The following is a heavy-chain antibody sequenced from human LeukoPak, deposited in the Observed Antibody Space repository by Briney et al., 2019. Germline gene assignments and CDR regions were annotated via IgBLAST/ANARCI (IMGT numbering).Heavy chain of an antibody. CDR1: GFTFSSYS. Sequence: PGGSLRLSCAASGFTFSSYSVFWVRQAPGKGLEWVSSISSSGSYIYYADSVKGRFTISRDNAKNSLYLQMNSLRAEDTDVYYCARGGDSWDFDYWGQGTLVTVSS. V-gene: IGHV3-21*01. CDR2: ISSSGSYI. D-gene: IGHD3-3*01. CDR3: ARGGDSWDFDY. J-gene: IGHJ4*02.